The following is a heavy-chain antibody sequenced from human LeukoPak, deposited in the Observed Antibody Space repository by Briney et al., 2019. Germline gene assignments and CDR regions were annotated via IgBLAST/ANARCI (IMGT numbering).Heavy chain of an antibody. Sequence: PGGSLRLSCAASGFTFRSFGMHFVRQAPGKGLEGVAFIRFDGSNQYYTDFVKGRFTMSRDNSNNTLYLQMNNLRGDDTAVYFCAKGYGESHFDSWGQGTLVTVSS. V-gene: IGHV3-30*02. CDR1: GFTFRSFG. CDR2: IRFDGSNQ. J-gene: IGHJ4*02. CDR3: AKGYGESHFDS. D-gene: IGHD5-18*01.